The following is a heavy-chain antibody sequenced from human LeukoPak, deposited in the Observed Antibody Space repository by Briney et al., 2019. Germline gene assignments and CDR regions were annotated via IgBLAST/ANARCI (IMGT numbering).Heavy chain of an antibody. D-gene: IGHD3-10*01. V-gene: IGHV3-30*02. J-gene: IGHJ4*02. CDR3: AKDSGYGSEDPDY. CDR2: IRYDGSNK. CDR1: RFTLSGLW. Sequence: GGSLRLSCVASRFTLSGLWMNWVRQAPGKGLEWVAFIRYDGSNKYYADSVKGRFTISRDNSKNTLYLQMNSLRAEDTAVYYCAKDSGYGSEDPDYWGQGTLVTVSS.